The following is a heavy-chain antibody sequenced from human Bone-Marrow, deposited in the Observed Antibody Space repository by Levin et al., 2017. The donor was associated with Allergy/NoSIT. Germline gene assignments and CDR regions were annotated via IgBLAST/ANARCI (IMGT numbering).Heavy chain of an antibody. CDR3: ARQRGHGYTAVEFDF. J-gene: IGHJ4*02. V-gene: IGHV4-30-4*01. D-gene: IGHD5-24*01. Sequence: PSETLSLTCTVSGSLIRSSADYYWSWIRQPPGKGLEWIGNIYYSGSTYYNPSLKSRVTISVDWSQNQFSLKLNSVTAADTAVYYCARQRGHGYTAVEFDFWGQGTVVTVSS. CDR2: IYYSGST. CDR1: GSLIRSSADYY.